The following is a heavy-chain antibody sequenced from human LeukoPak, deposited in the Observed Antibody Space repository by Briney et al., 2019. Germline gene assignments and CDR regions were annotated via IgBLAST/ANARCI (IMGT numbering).Heavy chain of an antibody. CDR1: GYSFITYW. CDR3: AIAGNWALPRYFDN. J-gene: IGHJ4*02. V-gene: IGHV5-51*01. CDR2: IYPGDSDT. Sequence: PGESLRISCQTSGYSFITYWIAWVRQMPGKGLEWMGIIYPGDSDTRYSPSFQGQVTISADKSISTAYLQWRSLKASDTAMYYCAIAGNWALPRYFDNWGQGTLVTVSS. D-gene: IGHD7-27*01.